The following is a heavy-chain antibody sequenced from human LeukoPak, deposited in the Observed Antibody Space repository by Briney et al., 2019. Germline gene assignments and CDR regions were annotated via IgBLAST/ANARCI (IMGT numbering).Heavy chain of an antibody. D-gene: IGHD2-2*01. CDR1: GFTFSSYA. CDR2: ISGSGGGGTT. J-gene: IGHJ3*02. CDR3: ARDMIVPAGMRHAFDI. V-gene: IGHV3-23*01. Sequence: GGSLRLSCAASGFTFSSYAMSWVRQAPGKGLEWVSGISGSGGGGTTHYADSVKGRFTISRDNSKNTLYLQMNSLRAEDTAVYYCARDMIVPAGMRHAFDIWGQGTMVTVSS.